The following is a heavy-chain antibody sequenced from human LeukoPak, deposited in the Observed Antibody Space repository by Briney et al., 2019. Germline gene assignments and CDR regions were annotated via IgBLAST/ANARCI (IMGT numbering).Heavy chain of an antibody. CDR2: INPNSGGT. Sequence: LWASVKVSCTASGYTFTGYYMHWVRQAPGQGLEWMGWINPNSGGTNYAQKFQGRVTMTRDTSISTAYMELSRLRSDDTAVYYCARRKIAARGYAFDIWGQGTMVTVSS. D-gene: IGHD6-6*01. CDR3: ARRKIAARGYAFDI. CDR1: GYTFTGYY. J-gene: IGHJ3*02. V-gene: IGHV1-2*02.